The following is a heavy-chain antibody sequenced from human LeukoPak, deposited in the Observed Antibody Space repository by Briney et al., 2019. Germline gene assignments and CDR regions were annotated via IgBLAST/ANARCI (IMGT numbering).Heavy chain of an antibody. V-gene: IGHV3-30*02. J-gene: IGHJ4*02. CDR1: GFTFSSYE. Sequence: GGSLRLSCAASGFTFSSYEMNWVRQAPGKGLEWVAFIRYDGSNKYYADSVKGRFTISRDNSKNTLYLQMNSLRAEDTAVYYCAKDCRGGSCYYGGDYWGQGTLVTVSS. D-gene: IGHD2-15*01. CDR3: AKDCRGGSCYYGGDY. CDR2: IRYDGSNK.